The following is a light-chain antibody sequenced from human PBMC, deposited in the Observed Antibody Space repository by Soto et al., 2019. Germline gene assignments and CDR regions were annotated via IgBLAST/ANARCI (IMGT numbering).Light chain of an antibody. J-gene: IGLJ1*01. CDR2: NNL. CDR1: SSNFGAGYE. CDR3: QSFDSSLRAYV. V-gene: IGLV1-40*01. Sequence: QSVLPQPPSVSGAPGQRVTLSCTGSSSNFGAGYEVHWYKQLPGTAPTLVIFNNLNRPSGVPERFSGSKSGTSASLVISGLQAEDEADYYCQSFDSSLRAYVFGSGTKLTVL.